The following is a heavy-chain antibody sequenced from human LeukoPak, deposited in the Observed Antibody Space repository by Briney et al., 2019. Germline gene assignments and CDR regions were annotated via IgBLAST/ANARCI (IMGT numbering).Heavy chain of an antibody. Sequence: PGGSLRLSCAAPGFTFSSYAMNWVRQAPGRGLDWVSGFSGSGGTTYYADSVKGRFTISSDNSKNTLYLQMNSLRAEDTAVYYCANGNRCTSPNCLGYYYFYMDVWGKGTTVTVSS. V-gene: IGHV3-23*01. CDR1: GFTFSSYA. J-gene: IGHJ6*03. CDR3: ANGNRCTSPNCLGYYYFYMDV. D-gene: IGHD2-8*01. CDR2: FSGSGGTT.